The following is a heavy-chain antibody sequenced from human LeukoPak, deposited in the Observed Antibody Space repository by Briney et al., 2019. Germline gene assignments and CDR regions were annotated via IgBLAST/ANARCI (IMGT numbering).Heavy chain of an antibody. D-gene: IGHD2-2*02. Sequence: PGGPLRLSCAASGFTFSDYYMSWIRQAPGKGLEWVSYISSSGSTIYYADSVKGRFTISRDNAKNSLYLQMNSLRAEDTAVYYCARVLVPAAILGFDYWGQGTLVTVSS. CDR3: ARVLVPAAILGFDY. CDR2: ISSSGSTI. J-gene: IGHJ4*02. V-gene: IGHV3-11*04. CDR1: GFTFSDYY.